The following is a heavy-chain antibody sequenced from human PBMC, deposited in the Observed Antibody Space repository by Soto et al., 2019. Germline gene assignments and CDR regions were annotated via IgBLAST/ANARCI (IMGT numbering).Heavy chain of an antibody. CDR2: LDGSGSHT. V-gene: IGHV3-23*01. Sequence: EVQLLESGGGLVQPGGSLRLSCAASGFTFSSDAMSWVRQAPGRGLEWVSSLDGSGSHTFHADSVKGRFTISRDNSKNTVYLQMNSLRAEDTVVYYCVKARYSSNRGYFDYWGQGTVVTVSS. D-gene: IGHD1-1*01. CDR1: GFTFSSDA. CDR3: VKARYSSNRGYFDY. J-gene: IGHJ4*02.